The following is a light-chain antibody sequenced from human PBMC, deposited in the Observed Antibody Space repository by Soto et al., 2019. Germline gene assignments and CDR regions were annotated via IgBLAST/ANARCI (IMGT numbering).Light chain of an antibody. CDR2: WAS. Sequence: DIVMTQSPDSLAVSLGERATINCKSSQSVLYSSNNKNYLAWYQQKPGQPPKLLIYWASTRESGVPDRCSSSGSGTDFTLTISSLQAEDVAVYYCQQYYSTPPHTFGQGTKLEIK. CDR1: QSVLYSSNNKNY. CDR3: QQYYSTPPHT. V-gene: IGKV4-1*01. J-gene: IGKJ2*01.